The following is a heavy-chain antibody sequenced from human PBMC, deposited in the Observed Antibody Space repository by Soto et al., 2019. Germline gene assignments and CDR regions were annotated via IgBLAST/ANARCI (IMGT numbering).Heavy chain of an antibody. V-gene: IGHV3-74*01. CDR3: ARGIYLKYGLDV. J-gene: IGHJ6*02. D-gene: IGHD3-16*02. Sequence: EVQLVESGGGLVQPGGSLRLSCAASEFTFNNYWMHWVRQVPGKGLEWVSRINTDGSTTNYADSVMGRVTISRDNADNTVYLQMNSLRAEDTDVYCCARGIYLKYGLDVWGQGATVTVSS. CDR2: INTDGSTT. CDR1: EFTFNNYW.